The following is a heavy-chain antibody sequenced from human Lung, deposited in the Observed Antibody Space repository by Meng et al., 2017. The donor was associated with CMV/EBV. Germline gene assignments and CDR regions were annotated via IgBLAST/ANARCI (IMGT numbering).Heavy chain of an antibody. D-gene: IGHD3-22*01. V-gene: IGHV3-48*04. J-gene: IGHJ5*02. Sequence: GGSLRLSCAASGFTFSTYRMNWVRQAPGKGLEWVSYISSGSSTIYYADSVRGRFTISRDNAKNSLYLQMNSLRAEDTAVYYCARGLYYYDSSGYPKENWFDPWGQGTLVTVSS. CDR3: ARGLYYYDSSGYPKENWFDP. CDR2: ISSGSSTI. CDR1: GFTFSTYR.